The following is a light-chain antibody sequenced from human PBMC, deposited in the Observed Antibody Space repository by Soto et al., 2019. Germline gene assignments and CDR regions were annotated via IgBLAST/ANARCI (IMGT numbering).Light chain of an antibody. CDR3: LQDINYPWT. J-gene: IGKJ1*01. V-gene: IGKV1-6*01. Sequence: AIQMTQSPSSLSASVGDRVTISGRASQGIGNALGWYQQKAGKPPKVLIYGASNLQSGVPPRFSGSGSGTDFTLAISSLQPEDSATYYCLQDINYPWTFGQGTQVDIK. CDR2: GAS. CDR1: QGIGNA.